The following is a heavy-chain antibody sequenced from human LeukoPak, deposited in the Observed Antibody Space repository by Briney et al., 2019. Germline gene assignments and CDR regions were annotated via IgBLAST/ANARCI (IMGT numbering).Heavy chain of an antibody. Sequence: GGSLRLSCAASGITLDTYTINWVRQAPGKGLEWVSSIVTGTGKHYGDSVRGRFTISIDNAKNSLYLQMNSVRAEDTGVYYCARDKPGIAAPDVWGKGTTVTVSS. D-gene: IGHD6-13*01. CDR3: ARDKPGIAAPDV. CDR2: IVTGTGK. J-gene: IGHJ6*04. V-gene: IGHV3-21*01. CDR1: GITLDTYT.